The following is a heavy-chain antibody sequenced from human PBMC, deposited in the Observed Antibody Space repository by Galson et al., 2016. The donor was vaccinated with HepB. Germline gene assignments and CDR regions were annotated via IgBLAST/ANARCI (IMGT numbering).Heavy chain of an antibody. CDR3: AKDPQYTTSSRGAFDI. D-gene: IGHD6-6*01. CDR2: ITGSVFST. J-gene: IGHJ3*02. V-gene: IGHV3-23*01. Sequence: LRLSCAASGFSFSSYAMSWVRQAPGKGLEWVSTITGSVFSTYYADSVKGRFTISRDNSKNTLYLQMNSLRAEDTAVYYCAKDPQYTTSSRGAFDIWGQGTMVTVSS. CDR1: GFSFSSYA.